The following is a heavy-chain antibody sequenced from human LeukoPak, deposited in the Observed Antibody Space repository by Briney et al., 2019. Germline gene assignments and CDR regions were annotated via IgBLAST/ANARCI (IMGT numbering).Heavy chain of an antibody. D-gene: IGHD4-17*01. Sequence: PSETLSLTCTVSGGSISSGDYYWSWIRQPPGKGLEWIGYIYYSGSTYYNPSLKSRVTISVDTSKNQFSLKLSSVTAADTAVYYCARGYGDYYYYGMDVWGKETTVTVSS. CDR2: IYYSGST. CDR3: ARGYGDYYYYGMDV. CDR1: GGSISSGDYY. V-gene: IGHV4-30-4*01. J-gene: IGHJ6*04.